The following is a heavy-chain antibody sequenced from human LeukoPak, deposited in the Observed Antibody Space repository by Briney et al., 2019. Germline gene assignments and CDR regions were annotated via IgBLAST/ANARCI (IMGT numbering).Heavy chain of an antibody. V-gene: IGHV4-4*02. D-gene: IGHD6-13*01. J-gene: IGHJ4*02. CDR1: GGSISSSNW. CDR3: ARALGYSSSWNFDY. Sequence: SETLSLTCAVSGGSISSSNWWSWVRPPPGKGLEWIGEIYLSGSTNYNPSLKSRVTISVDKSKNHFSLKLSSVTAAVTAVYYCARALGYSSSWNFDYWGQGTLVTVSS. CDR2: IYLSGST.